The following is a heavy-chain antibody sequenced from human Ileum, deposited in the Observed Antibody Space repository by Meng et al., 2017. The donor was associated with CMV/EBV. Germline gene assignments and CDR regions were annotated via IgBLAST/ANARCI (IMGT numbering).Heavy chain of an antibody. J-gene: IGHJ4*02. CDR1: GGSFSGYN. CDR3: ASSEVTTEY. V-gene: IGHV4-34*01. D-gene: IGHD4-23*01. CDR2: INHNGST. Sequence: LSHTCAVYGGSFSGYNWSWIRQPPGKGLEWIGEINHNGSTNYNPSLKSRVTISVDTSKNQFSLKLSSVTAADTAVYYCASSEVTTEYWGQGTLVTVSS.